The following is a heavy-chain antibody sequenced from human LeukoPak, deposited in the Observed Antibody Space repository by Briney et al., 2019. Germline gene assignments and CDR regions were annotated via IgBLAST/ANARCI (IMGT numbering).Heavy chain of an antibody. D-gene: IGHD2-15*01. CDR1: GFTFSDAW. V-gene: IGHV3-15*01. CDR3: TTDYCSNGSCPGAFDM. Sequence: PGGSLRVSCVASGFTFSDAWMSWVRQAPGKGLEWVARIRSRTEGGAADYAAPVKGRFTISRDDSENTLSLQMNSLKSEDTAVYYCTTDYCSNGSCPGAFDMWGQGTMVTVSS. CDR2: IRSRTEGGAA. J-gene: IGHJ3*02.